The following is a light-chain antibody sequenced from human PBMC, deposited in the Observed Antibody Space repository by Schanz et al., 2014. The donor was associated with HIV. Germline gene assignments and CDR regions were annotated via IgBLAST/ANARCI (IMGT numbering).Light chain of an antibody. CDR3: NSYSHSNTYV. CDR2: DVN. Sequence: QSALTQPASVSGSPGQSIAISCTGTSSDVGGYNYVSWYQQHPNKAPKLIIYDVNNRPSGVSNRFSGSKSGNTASLTISGLQAEDEADYYCNSYSHSNTYVFGSGTKLTVL. CDR1: SSDVGGYNY. V-gene: IGLV2-14*03. J-gene: IGLJ1*01.